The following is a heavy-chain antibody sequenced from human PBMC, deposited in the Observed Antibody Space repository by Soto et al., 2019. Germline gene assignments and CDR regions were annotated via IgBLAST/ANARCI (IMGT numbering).Heavy chain of an antibody. CDR3: AKDIPLSPGYYYYGMDV. CDR1: GFTFDDYT. Sequence: PGGSLRLSCAASGFTFDDYTMHWVRQAPGKGLEWVSLISWDGGSTYYADSVKGRFTISRDNSKNSLYLQMNSLRTEDTALYYCAKDIPLSPGYYYYGMDVWGQGTTVTVSS. CDR2: ISWDGGST. V-gene: IGHV3-43*01. J-gene: IGHJ6*02.